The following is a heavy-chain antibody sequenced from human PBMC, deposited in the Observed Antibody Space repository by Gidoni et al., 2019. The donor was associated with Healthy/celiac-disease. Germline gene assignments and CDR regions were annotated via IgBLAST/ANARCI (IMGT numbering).Heavy chain of an antibody. CDR3: ARAQKRRGGSYWVFDY. V-gene: IGHV4-59*01. Sequence: QVQLQESGPGLVKPSETLSLTCTVSGGSISSYYWSWIRQPPGKGLEWIGYIYYSGSTNYNPSLKSRVTISVDTSKNQFSLKLSSVTAADTAVYYCARAQKRRGGSYWVFDYWGQGTLVTVSS. J-gene: IGHJ4*02. D-gene: IGHD1-26*01. CDR2: IYYSGST. CDR1: GGSISSYY.